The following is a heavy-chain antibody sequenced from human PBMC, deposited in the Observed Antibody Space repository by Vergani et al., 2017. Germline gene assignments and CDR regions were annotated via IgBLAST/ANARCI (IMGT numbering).Heavy chain of an antibody. D-gene: IGHD3-16*01. CDR2: IYTSGST. CDR3: ARRESWGGFDP. Sequence: QVQLQESGPGLVKPSETLSLTCTVSGGSISSYYWSWIRQPAGKGLEWIWRIYTSGSTNYNPSLKSRVTMAVDTSKNQYYLKLSSVTAADTSVYFCARRESWGGFDPWGQGTLVTVSS. V-gene: IGHV4-4*07. CDR1: GGSISSYY. J-gene: IGHJ5*02.